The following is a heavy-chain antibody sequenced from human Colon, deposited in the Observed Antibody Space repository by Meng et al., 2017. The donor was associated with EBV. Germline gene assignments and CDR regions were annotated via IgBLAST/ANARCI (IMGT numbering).Heavy chain of an antibody. J-gene: IGHJ2*01. CDR1: GYIFTNYD. CDR2: ISVTNGEA. D-gene: IGHD6-13*01. V-gene: IGHV1-18*01. CDR3: ARYVPNGSFWYFDF. Sequence: QVQLVQSGGDAKQPGASMKVSCKASGYIFTNYDINWVRQAPGQGLEWMGWISVTNGEAKYPQNFQGRVTMTTDTTTSTAYMELRSLTSDDTAVYYCARYVPNGSFWYFDFWGRGTLVTVSS.